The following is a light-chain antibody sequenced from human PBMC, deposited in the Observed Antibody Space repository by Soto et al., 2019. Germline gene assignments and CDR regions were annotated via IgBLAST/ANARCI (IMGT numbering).Light chain of an antibody. Sequence: IVMTQSPATLSVSPVERATLSCRASQSVSTNLAWYQQKPGQAPRLLIYGASSRATGIPDRFSGSGSGTDFTLTISRLEPEDFAVYYCQQYGSSPLTFGGGTKVDIK. J-gene: IGKJ4*01. CDR3: QQYGSSPLT. CDR1: QSVSTN. CDR2: GAS. V-gene: IGKV3-20*01.